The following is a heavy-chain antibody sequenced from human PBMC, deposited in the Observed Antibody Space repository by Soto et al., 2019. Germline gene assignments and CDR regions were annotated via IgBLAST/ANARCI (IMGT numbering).Heavy chain of an antibody. J-gene: IGHJ5*02. CDR2: IYTSGST. CDR3: ARDANWFDP. V-gene: IGHV4-4*07. Sequence: SATLSLTCSVSGGSISSYYWSWIRQPAGKGLEWIGRIYTSGSTNYNASLKSRVTMSVDTSKNQFSLKLTSVTAADTAVYFCARDANWFDPWGQGTLVTVSS. CDR1: GGSISSYY.